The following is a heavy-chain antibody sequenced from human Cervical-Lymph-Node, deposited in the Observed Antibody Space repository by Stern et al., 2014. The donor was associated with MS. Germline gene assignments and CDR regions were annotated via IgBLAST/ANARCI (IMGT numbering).Heavy chain of an antibody. D-gene: IGHD1-26*01. CDR1: GASIGSGTYY. CDR2: IFTSGDT. V-gene: IGHV4-61*02. CDR3: ARGGSYYVVFDP. J-gene: IGHJ5*02. Sequence: QLQLQESGPGLVKPSQTLSLTCTVSGASIGSGTYYWSWIRQPAGKGLEWIGRIFTSGDTVYNSSLRGRVPISMDSSKNQFSLNLSSVTAADTALYYCARGGSYYVVFDPWGQGAQVTVSS.